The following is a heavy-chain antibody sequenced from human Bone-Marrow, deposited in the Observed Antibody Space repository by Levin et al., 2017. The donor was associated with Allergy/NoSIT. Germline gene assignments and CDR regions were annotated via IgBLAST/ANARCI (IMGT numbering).Heavy chain of an antibody. CDR1: GDTFNNYA. Sequence: SGESLKISCQASGDTFNNYAINWVRQAPGQGLEWMGGIVPILGTPSYAQKFQGRLTITADTSTSTAYMELSSLRSEDTALYYCARDSVVPSATLGFDPWGQGSLVTVSS. D-gene: IGHD2-2*01. V-gene: IGHV1-69*06. J-gene: IGHJ5*02. CDR2: IVPILGTP. CDR3: ARDSVVPSATLGFDP.